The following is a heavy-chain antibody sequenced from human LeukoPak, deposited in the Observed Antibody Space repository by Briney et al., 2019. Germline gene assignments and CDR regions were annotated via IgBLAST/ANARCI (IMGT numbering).Heavy chain of an antibody. J-gene: IGHJ3*02. CDR3: AREVTTNAFDI. CDR2: INRSAST. V-gene: IGHV4-34*01. Sequence: SETLSLTCVLYGGSSTNYFWSWIRQPPGKGLEWIGEINRSASTNYNPSLKSRVTISIDTSKNQFSLKLSSVTAADTAVYYCAREVTTNAFDIWGQGTMVTVSS. D-gene: IGHD4-17*01. CDR1: GGSSTNYF.